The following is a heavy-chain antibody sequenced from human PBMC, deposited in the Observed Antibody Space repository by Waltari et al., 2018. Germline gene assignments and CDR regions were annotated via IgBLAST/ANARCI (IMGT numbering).Heavy chain of an antibody. CDR2: IYYSGNT. V-gene: IGHV4-39*01. CDR1: GGSIGSSNNY. D-gene: IGHD1-26*01. CDR3: ARSGTYRGYFDY. J-gene: IGHJ4*02. Sequence: QLQLQESGPGLVKPSETLSLTCTVSGGSIGSSNNYWGWIRQPPGKGLEWIGSIYYSGNTYYNPSLKSLVTISVDTSKNQFSLRLSSATAADTAVYYCARSGTYRGYFDYWGQGTLVTVSS.